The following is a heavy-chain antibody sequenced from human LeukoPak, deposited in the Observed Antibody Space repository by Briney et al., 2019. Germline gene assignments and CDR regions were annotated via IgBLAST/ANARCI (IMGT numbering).Heavy chain of an antibody. J-gene: IGHJ5*02. D-gene: IGHD6-6*01. CDR1: GFTFSSYA. CDR2: ISGSGGST. Sequence: PGGSLRLSCAASGFTFSSYAMSWVCQAPGKGLEWVSAISGSGGSTYYADSVKGRFTISRDNSKNTLYLQMNSLRAEDTAVYYCAKDPDKMSIAAPPSWFDPWGQGTLVTVSS. CDR3: AKDPDKMSIAAPPSWFDP. V-gene: IGHV3-23*01.